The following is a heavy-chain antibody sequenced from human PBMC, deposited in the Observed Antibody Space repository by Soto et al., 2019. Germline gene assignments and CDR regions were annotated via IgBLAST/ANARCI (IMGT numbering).Heavy chain of an antibody. V-gene: IGHV3-33*01. CDR2: IWYDGSNK. J-gene: IGHJ6*02. D-gene: IGHD3-10*01. CDR1: GFTFSSYG. Sequence: PGGSLRLSCAASGFTFSSYGMHWVRQAPGKGLEWVAVIWYDGSNKYYADSVKGRFTISRDNSKNTLYLQMNSLRAEDTAVYYCARDLGEVRGDYYYYGMDVWGQGTTVTVSS. CDR3: ARDLGEVRGDYYYYGMDV.